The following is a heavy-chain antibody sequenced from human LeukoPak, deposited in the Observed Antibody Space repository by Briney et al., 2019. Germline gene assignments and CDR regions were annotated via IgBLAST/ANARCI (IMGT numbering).Heavy chain of an antibody. Sequence: PGNSLRLSCAASGFTFNNYGMHWVRQAPGKGLEWVAVISTDGNYKHSADSVKGRFNISRDNSKNALYLQMNSLRVEDTAVYYCAKDRPWFGEKHLDYWGQGTPVSVSS. J-gene: IGHJ4*02. CDR3: AKDRPWFGEKHLDY. D-gene: IGHD3-10*01. V-gene: IGHV3-30*18. CDR1: GFTFNNYG. CDR2: ISTDGNYK.